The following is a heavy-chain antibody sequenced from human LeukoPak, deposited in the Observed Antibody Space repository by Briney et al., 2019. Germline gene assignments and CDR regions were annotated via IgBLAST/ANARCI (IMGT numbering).Heavy chain of an antibody. J-gene: IGHJ4*02. V-gene: IGHV4-30-4*08. CDR1: GGSISSGDYY. CDR2: IYYSGST. CDR3: ASSRQQLVDY. Sequence: SETLSLTCTVSGGSISSGDYYWSWIRQPPGKGLEWIGYIYYSGSTYYNPSLKSRFTISVDTSKNQFSLKLSSVTAADTAVYYCASSRQQLVDYWGQGTLVTVSS. D-gene: IGHD6-13*01.